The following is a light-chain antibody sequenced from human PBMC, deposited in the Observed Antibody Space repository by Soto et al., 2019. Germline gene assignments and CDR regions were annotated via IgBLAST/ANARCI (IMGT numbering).Light chain of an antibody. CDR2: GAS. CDR3: QQYGSSPWT. V-gene: IGKV3-20*01. CDR1: QSVSSSY. Sequence: EIVCTPSPGTLSLSPGERATLSCRASQSVSSSYLAWYQQKPGQAPRLLIYGASSRATGIPDRFSGSGSGTDFTLTIRRLETEDFAVYYCQQYGSSPWTFGQGTKVDIK. J-gene: IGKJ1*01.